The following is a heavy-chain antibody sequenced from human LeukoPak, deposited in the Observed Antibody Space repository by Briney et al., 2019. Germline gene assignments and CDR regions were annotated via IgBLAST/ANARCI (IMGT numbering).Heavy chain of an antibody. D-gene: IGHD3-10*01. CDR3: ANVYYYGSGSYESRYLDY. V-gene: IGHV3-23*01. CDR2: ISASGGTT. J-gene: IGHJ4*02. CDR1: GFSFSSYA. Sequence: GGSLRLSCAASGFSFSSYAMSWVRQAPGKGLEWVSAISASGGTTYYADSVKGRFTISRDNSKNTLYLQMNSLRVEDTAVYYCANVYYYGSGSYESRYLDYWGQGTLVTVSS.